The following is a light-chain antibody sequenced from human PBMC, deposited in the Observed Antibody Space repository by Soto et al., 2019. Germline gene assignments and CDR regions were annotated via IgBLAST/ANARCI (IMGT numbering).Light chain of an antibody. CDR2: DVS. V-gene: IGLV2-11*01. CDR3: CSYAGSYTWV. CDR1: SSDVGDYNY. Sequence: QSALTQPRSVSGSPGQSVTISCTGTSSDVGDYNYVSWYEQRPGKAPKVMIYDVSRRPSGVPDRFSGSKSGNTASPTISGLQAEDEADYYFCSYAGSYTWVFGGGTKGTVL. J-gene: IGLJ3*02.